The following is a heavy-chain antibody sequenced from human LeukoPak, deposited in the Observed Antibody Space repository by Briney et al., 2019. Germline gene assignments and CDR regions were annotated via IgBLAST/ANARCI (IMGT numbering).Heavy chain of an antibody. CDR2: IYYSGST. J-gene: IGHJ5*01. V-gene: IGHV4-39*01. CDR1: GGSISSSNYY. Sequence: PSETLSLTCVVSGGSISSSNYYWGWIRQPPGKGLEWIGSIYYSGSTYYNPSLKTRVTVSVDTSKNQFSLKVSSVTAADTAAYYCASAKVVAATHWIDSWGQGTLVIVSS. D-gene: IGHD2-15*01. CDR3: ASAKVVAATHWIDS.